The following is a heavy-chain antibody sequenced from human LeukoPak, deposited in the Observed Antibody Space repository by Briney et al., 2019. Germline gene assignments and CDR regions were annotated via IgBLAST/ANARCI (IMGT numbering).Heavy chain of an antibody. CDR3: ARGAWYSGSYYDY. CDR2: INPNSGGT. V-gene: IGHV1-2*02. D-gene: IGHD1-26*01. CDR1: GYTFTGYY. Sequence: ASVKVSCKASGYTFTGYYMHWVRQAPGQGLEWMGWINPNSGGTNYAQKFQDRVTMTRDTSISTAYMELSRLRSDDTAVYYCARGAWYSGSYYDYWGQGTLVTVSS. J-gene: IGHJ4*02.